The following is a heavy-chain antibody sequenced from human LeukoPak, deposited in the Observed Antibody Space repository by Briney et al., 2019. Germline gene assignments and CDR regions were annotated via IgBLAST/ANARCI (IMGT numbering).Heavy chain of an antibody. J-gene: IGHJ1*01. CDR1: GFPLSSSG. CDR2: IHADGNSK. V-gene: IGHV3-30*02. CDR3: ARSLTAREYFQH. D-gene: IGHD6-6*01. Sequence: GGSLRLSCAASGFPLSSSGMHWVRQAPGKGLEWVTFIHADGNSKYYADSVEGRFTVSRDSPKNTLSLQMNSLRVEDTAVYYCARSLTAREYFQHWGQGTLVTVSS.